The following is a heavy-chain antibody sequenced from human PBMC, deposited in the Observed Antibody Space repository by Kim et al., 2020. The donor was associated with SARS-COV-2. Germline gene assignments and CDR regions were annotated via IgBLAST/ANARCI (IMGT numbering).Heavy chain of an antibody. Sequence: SETLSLTCAVYGGSFSGYYWSWIRQPPGKGLEWIGEINHSGSTNYNPSLKSRVTISVDTSKNQFSLKLSSVTAADTAVYYCARGKRGGNSSGFDYWGQGTLVTVSS. V-gene: IGHV4-34*01. CDR1: GGSFSGYY. D-gene: IGHD2-21*02. J-gene: IGHJ4*02. CDR2: INHSGST. CDR3: ARGKRGGNSSGFDY.